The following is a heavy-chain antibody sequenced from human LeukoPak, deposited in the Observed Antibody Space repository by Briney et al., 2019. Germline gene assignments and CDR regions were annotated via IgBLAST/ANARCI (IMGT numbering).Heavy chain of an antibody. J-gene: IGHJ4*02. CDR3: ARGRSFYYDSSGYYYHLDS. CDR1: GGSFSGYY. D-gene: IGHD3-22*01. Sequence: SETLSLTCAVYGGSFSGYYCSWIRQLPGKGLECIGEINRSGSTNYNPSLKSRVTMSVDTSKSQFSLKLNSVTAADTAVYYCARGRSFYYDSSGYYYHLDSWGQGTLVTVSS. V-gene: IGHV4-34*01. CDR2: INRSGST.